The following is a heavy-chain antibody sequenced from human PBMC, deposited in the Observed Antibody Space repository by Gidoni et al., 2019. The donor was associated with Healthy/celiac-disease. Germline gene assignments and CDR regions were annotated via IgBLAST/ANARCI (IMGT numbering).Heavy chain of an antibody. V-gene: IGHV3-23*01. D-gene: IGHD3-22*01. J-gene: IGHJ4*02. CDR3: AKVLSTYYYDSSGYPCDY. CDR1: GFTFSSYA. Sequence: EVQLLESGGGLVQPGGSLRLSCAASGFTFSSYAMSWVRQAPGKGLEWVSAISGSGGSTYYADSVKGRFTISRDNSKNTLYLQMNSLRAEDTAVYYCAKVLSTYYYDSSGYPCDYWGQGTLVTVSS. CDR2: ISGSGGST.